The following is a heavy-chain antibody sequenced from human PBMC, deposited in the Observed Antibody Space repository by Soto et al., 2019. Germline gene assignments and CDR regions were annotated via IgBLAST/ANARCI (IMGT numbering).Heavy chain of an antibody. D-gene: IGHD2-2*01. CDR3: AKKALQYCSSTSCYLPVDY. Sequence: EVQLLESGGGLVQPGGSLRLSCAASGFTFNIYAMSWVRQAPGKGLEWVSSISGNAGSIYYAESVEGRFTISRDNSKSTLYLQMNSLRAEKTAIYYCAKKALQYCSSTSCYLPVDYWGQGTLVTVSS. CDR2: ISGNAGSI. V-gene: IGHV3-23*01. CDR1: GFTFNIYA. J-gene: IGHJ4*02.